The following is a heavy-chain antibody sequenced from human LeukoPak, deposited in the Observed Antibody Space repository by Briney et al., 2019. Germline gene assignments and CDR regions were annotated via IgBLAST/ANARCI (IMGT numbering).Heavy chain of an antibody. D-gene: IGHD1-26*01. Sequence: GASVKVSCKASGYTFTGYYMHWVRQAPGQGLEWMGWINPNSGGTNYAQKFQGRVTMTRDTSISTAYMELSSLRSDDTAVYYCARDRYSGSYYRPDYWGQGTLVTVSS. CDR1: GYTFTGYY. CDR3: ARDRYSGSYYRPDY. CDR2: INPNSGGT. V-gene: IGHV1-2*02. J-gene: IGHJ4*02.